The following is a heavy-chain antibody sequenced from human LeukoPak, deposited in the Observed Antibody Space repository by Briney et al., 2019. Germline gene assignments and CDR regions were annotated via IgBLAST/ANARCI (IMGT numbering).Heavy chain of an antibody. CDR2: IYYSGST. D-gene: IGHD6-13*01. Sequence: SETLSLTCTVSGGSISSYYWSWIRQPPGKGLEWIGYIYYSGSTNYNPSLKSRVTISVDTSKNQFSLKLSSVTAADTAVYYCARSRYDGSSWYTPYVGYWGQGTLVTVSS. CDR3: ARSRYDGSSWYTPYVGY. CDR1: GGSISSYY. J-gene: IGHJ4*02. V-gene: IGHV4-59*01.